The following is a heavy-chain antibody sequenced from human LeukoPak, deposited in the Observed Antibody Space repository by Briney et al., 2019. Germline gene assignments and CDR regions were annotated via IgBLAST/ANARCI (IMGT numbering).Heavy chain of an antibody. CDR1: GYTFTSYA. D-gene: IGHD2-2*01. CDR2: INPNSGGT. J-gene: IGHJ6*03. Sequence: ASVKVSCKASGYTFTSYAMNWVRQAPGQGLEWMGWINPNSGGTNYAQKFQGRVTMTRDTSISTAYMELSRLRSDDTAVYYCARGQHIVVVPAASMDVWGKGTTVTVSS. V-gene: IGHV1-2*02. CDR3: ARGQHIVVVPAASMDV.